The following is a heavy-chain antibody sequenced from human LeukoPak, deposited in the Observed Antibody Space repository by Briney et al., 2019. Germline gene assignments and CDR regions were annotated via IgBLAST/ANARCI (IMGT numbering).Heavy chain of an antibody. CDR3: ARVEWMGRMDY. Sequence: GGSLRLSCAASGFTFSNHWMSWVRQAPGKGLEWVANIKQDGSEAYDGDSVKGRFTISRDNAKDSLYLQMNSLRAEDTAVYYCARVEWMGRMDYWGQGTLITVSS. D-gene: IGHD3-3*01. CDR2: IKQDGSEA. V-gene: IGHV3-7*04. J-gene: IGHJ4*02. CDR1: GFTFSNHW.